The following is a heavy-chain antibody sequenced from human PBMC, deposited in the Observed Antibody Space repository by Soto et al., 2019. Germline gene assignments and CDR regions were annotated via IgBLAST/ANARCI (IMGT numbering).Heavy chain of an antibody. D-gene: IGHD4-4*01. CDR1: GGTFSSYT. J-gene: IGHJ3*02. CDR3: ARTTSSFDAFDI. Sequence: SVKVSCKASGGTFSSYTISWVRQAPGQGLEWMGRVIPILGIANYAQKFQGRVTITADKSTSTAYMELSSLRSEDTAVYYCARTTSSFDAFDIWGQGTMVTVSS. V-gene: IGHV1-69*02. CDR2: VIPILGIA.